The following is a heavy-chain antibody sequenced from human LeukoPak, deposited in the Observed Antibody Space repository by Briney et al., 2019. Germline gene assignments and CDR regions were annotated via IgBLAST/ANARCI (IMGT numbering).Heavy chain of an antibody. Sequence: ASVKVSCKASGGTFTTYTVNWVRQAPGQGLEWMGGIIPIFGTANYAQKFQGRVTITADESTSTAYMELSSLRSEDTAVYYCAREGEMATIPDLFDYWGQGTLVTVSS. CDR2: IIPIFGTA. D-gene: IGHD5-24*01. CDR3: AREGEMATIPDLFDY. V-gene: IGHV1-69*13. J-gene: IGHJ4*02. CDR1: GGTFTTYT.